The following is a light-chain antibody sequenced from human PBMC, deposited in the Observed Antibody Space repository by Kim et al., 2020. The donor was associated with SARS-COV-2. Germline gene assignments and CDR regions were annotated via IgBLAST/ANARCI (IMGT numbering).Light chain of an antibody. J-gene: IGLJ3*02. V-gene: IGLV2-14*03. CDR1: NNDVGGYSY. CDR3: SSYTSSSTWV. Sequence: QSALTHPASVSGSPGQSITISCTGTNNDVGGYSYVSWYQQHPGKAPRLVTYDVNNRPSGISNRFSGSKSGNTASLTISGLQAEDEADYHCSSYTSSSTWVFGGGTKVTVL. CDR2: DVN.